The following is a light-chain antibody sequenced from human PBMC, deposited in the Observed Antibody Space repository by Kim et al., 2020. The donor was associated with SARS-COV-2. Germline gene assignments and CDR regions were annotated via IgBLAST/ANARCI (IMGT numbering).Light chain of an antibody. CDR2: QDS. Sequence: VSPGQTASITCSGDKSGDKYACWYQQKPGQSPVLVIYQDSKRPSGIPERFSGSNSGNTATLTISGTQAMDEADYYCQAWDSSTVVFGGGTQLTVL. CDR3: QAWDSSTVV. J-gene: IGLJ2*01. CDR1: KSGDKY. V-gene: IGLV3-1*01.